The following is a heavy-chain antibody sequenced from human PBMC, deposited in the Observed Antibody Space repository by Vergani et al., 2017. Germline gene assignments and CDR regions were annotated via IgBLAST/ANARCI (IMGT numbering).Heavy chain of an antibody. D-gene: IGHD1-7*01. CDR2: IIPILGIA. J-gene: IGHJ5*02. CDR3: ARAAIPLTGTTVDP. V-gene: IGHV1-69*02. Sequence: QVQLVQSGAEVKKPGSSVKVSCKASGGTFSSYTISWVRQAPGQGLEWMGRIIPILGIANYAQKFQGRVTITADKSTSTAYMGLSSLRSEDTAVYYCARAAIPLTGTTVDPWGQGTLVTVSS. CDR1: GGTFSSYT.